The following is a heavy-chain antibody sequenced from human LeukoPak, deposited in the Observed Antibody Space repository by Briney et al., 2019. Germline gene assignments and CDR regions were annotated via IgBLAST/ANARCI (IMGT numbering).Heavy chain of an antibody. Sequence: SETLSLTCMVSGGSISSSSYYWGWIRQPPGKELEWIGSIYYSGSTYYNPSLKSRVTISVDTSKIQFSLKLSSVTAADTAVYYCARFSYYYYYTDVWGKGTTVTVSS. CDR1: GGSISSSSYY. CDR3: ARFSYYYYYTDV. J-gene: IGHJ6*03. V-gene: IGHV4-39*01. CDR2: IYYSGST.